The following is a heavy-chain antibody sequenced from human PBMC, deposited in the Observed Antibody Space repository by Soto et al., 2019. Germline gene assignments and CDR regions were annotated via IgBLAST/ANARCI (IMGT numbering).Heavy chain of an antibody. V-gene: IGHV3-33*01. Sequence: QVQLVESGGGVVQPGRSLRLSCAASGFTFSSYGMHWVRQAPGKGLEWVAVIWYDGSNKYYADSVKGRFTISRDNSKNTRYLQMNSLRAEDTAVYYWARDGARHEPADLSFDYWGQGTLVTVSS. D-gene: IGHD3-16*01. CDR1: GFTFSSYG. CDR2: IWYDGSNK. J-gene: IGHJ4*02. CDR3: ARDGARHEPADLSFDY.